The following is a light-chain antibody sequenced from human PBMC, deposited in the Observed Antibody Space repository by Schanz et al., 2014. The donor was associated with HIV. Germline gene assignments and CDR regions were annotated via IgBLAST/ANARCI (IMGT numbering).Light chain of an antibody. J-gene: IGLJ1*01. CDR1: DGDVGGYHL. CDR3: CSYAFTVTSLYV. CDR2: EGT. Sequence: QSSLTQPASVSGSPGQSITISCTGSDGDVGGYHLASWYQQHPGKAPKLIIYEGTKRPSGVSDRFSGSKSGNTASLTISGLQAEDEADYYCCSYAFTVTSLYVFGTGTKLTVL. V-gene: IGLV2-23*01.